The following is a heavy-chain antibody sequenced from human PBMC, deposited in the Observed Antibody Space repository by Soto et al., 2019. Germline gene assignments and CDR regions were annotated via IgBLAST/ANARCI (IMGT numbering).Heavy chain of an antibody. V-gene: IGHV1-18*04. Sequence: GASVKVSCKASGYTYTSYGISWVRQAPGEGLEWMGWISGYNGNTEYARKVQARVTMTTDTSTTTAYMELRSLRSDDTAVYYCARGPRYCSTTSCFSEVCWFDSWGQGTLVTVSS. J-gene: IGHJ5*01. CDR2: ISGYNGNT. D-gene: IGHD2-2*01. CDR3: ARGPRYCSTTSCFSEVCWFDS. CDR1: GYTYTSYG.